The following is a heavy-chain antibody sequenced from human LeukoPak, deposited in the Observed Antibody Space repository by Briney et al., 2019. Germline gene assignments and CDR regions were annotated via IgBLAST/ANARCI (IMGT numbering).Heavy chain of an antibody. J-gene: IGHJ5*02. Sequence: PSETLSLTCAVSGYSISSGYYWGWIRQPPGKGLEWIGSIYHSESTYYNPSLKSRVTISVDTSKNQFSLKLSSVTAADTAVYYCARHNSGLGLRYFDWSHRGKWFDPWRQGTLVTVSS. V-gene: IGHV4-38-2*01. D-gene: IGHD3-9*01. CDR3: ARHNSGLGLRYFDWSHRGKWFDP. CDR1: GYSISSGYY. CDR2: IYHSEST.